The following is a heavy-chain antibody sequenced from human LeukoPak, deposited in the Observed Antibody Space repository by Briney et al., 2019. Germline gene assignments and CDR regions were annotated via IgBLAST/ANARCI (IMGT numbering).Heavy chain of an antibody. Sequence: SETLSLTCTVSGGSISSSSYFWGWFRQPPGMGLEWIGSIHYSGSTYSNPSLKSRVTMSVDTSKNHFSLKLSSVAAADTAVYYCARRAAYCGGDCYPDWGQGTLVTVSS. CDR3: ARRAAYCGGDCYPD. J-gene: IGHJ4*02. CDR2: IHYSGST. CDR1: GGSISSSSYF. D-gene: IGHD2-21*02. V-gene: IGHV4-39*02.